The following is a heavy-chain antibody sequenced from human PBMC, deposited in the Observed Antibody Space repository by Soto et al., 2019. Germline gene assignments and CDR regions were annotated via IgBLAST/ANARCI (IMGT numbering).Heavy chain of an antibody. D-gene: IGHD1-7*01. CDR1: GGSISSYY. V-gene: IGHV4-59*01. CDR2: IYYSGST. Sequence: SETLSLTCTVSGGSISSYYWSWIRQPPGKGLEWIGYIYYSGSTNYNPSLKSRVTISVDTSKNQFSLKLSSVTAADTAVYYCARDINWNYEWFEPWGQGTLVTSPQ. J-gene: IGHJ5*02. CDR3: ARDINWNYEWFEP.